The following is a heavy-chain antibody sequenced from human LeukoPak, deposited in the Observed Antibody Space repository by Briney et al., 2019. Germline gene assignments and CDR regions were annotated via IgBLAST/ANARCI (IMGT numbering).Heavy chain of an antibody. Sequence: GGSLRLSCAASGFTFSSYAMHWVRQAPGKGLEYVSAISSNGGSTYYANSVKGRFTISRDNSKNTLYLQMGSLRAEDMAVYYCARLGHIAAALGAFDIWGQGTMVTVSS. CDR1: GFTFSSYA. V-gene: IGHV3-64*01. CDR2: ISSNGGST. J-gene: IGHJ3*02. CDR3: ARLGHIAAALGAFDI. D-gene: IGHD6-13*01.